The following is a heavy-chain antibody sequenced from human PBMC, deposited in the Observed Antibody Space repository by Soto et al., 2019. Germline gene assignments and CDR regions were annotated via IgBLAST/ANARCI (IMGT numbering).Heavy chain of an antibody. CDR1: GGSISSSSYY. V-gene: IGHV4-39*01. D-gene: IGHD3-16*01. CDR2: IYYSGST. Sequence: QLQLQESGPGLVKPSETLSLTCTVSGGSISSSSYYWGWIRQPPGKGLEWIGSIYYSGSTYYNPSLKSRVTISVDTSKNQFSLKLSSVTAADTAVYYCARRVYSLGVKLWFDPWGQGTLVTVSS. J-gene: IGHJ5*02. CDR3: ARRVYSLGVKLWFDP.